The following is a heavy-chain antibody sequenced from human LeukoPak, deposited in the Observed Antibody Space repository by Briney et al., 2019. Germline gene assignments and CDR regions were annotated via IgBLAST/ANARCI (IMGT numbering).Heavy chain of an antibody. CDR3: AKGRGAFDI. CDR1: GFTFSRYA. CDR2: ISSSPIDI. V-gene: IGHV3-21*01. Sequence: KPGGSLRLSCAASGFTFSRYAMAWVRQAPGKGPDWVSSISSSPIDIYDADSVKGRFTISRDNSKNTLYLQMNSLRAEDTAVYYCAKGRGAFDIWGQGTMVTVSS. J-gene: IGHJ3*02. D-gene: IGHD3-10*01.